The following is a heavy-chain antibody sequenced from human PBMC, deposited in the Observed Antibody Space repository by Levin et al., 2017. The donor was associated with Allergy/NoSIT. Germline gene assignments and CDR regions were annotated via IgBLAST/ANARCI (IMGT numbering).Heavy chain of an antibody. V-gene: IGHV2-70*04. J-gene: IGHJ4*02. Sequence: SGPTLVKPTQTLTLTCTFSGFSLNTSGMRVSWIRQPPGKALEWLAHIDWENDKFYSTSLKTRLTISKDISKNQVVLTMTNMDPVDTATYYCARMSAEGGDFSFDYWGQGTLVTVSS. CDR3: ARMSAEGGDFSFDY. D-gene: IGHD4-17*01. CDR2: IDWENDK. CDR1: GFSLNTSGMR.